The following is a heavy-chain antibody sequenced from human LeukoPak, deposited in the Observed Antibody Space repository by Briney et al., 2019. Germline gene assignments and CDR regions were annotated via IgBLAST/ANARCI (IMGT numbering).Heavy chain of an antibody. CDR3: AKSGGTYGWFDT. CDR1: GHTFRSYA. V-gene: IGHV3-23*01. D-gene: IGHD1-26*01. CDR2: ISGSGGST. J-gene: IGHJ5*02. Sequence: PGGSLRLSCGASGHTFRSYAMSWASQAPGKGLEWVSAISGSGGSTYYADSVKGRFTISRDNSKNTLYLQMNSLTAEDTVVYYCAKSGGTYGWFDTWGQGTLVTVSS.